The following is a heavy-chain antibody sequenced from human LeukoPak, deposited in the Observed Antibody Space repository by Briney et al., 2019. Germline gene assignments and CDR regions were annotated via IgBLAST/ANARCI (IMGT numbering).Heavy chain of an antibody. Sequence: ASVKVSCKGSGGTFSSYAISWVRQAPGQGLEWMGWISAYNGNTNYAQKLQGRVTMTTDTSTSTAYMELRSLGSDDTAVYYCARERMVRGVFGWFDPWGQGTLITVSS. D-gene: IGHD3-10*01. CDR3: ARERMVRGVFGWFDP. CDR2: ISAYNGNT. CDR1: GGTFSSYA. J-gene: IGHJ5*02. V-gene: IGHV1-18*01.